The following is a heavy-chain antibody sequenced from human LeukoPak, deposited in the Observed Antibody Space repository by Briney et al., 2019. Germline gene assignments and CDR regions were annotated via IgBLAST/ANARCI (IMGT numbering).Heavy chain of an antibody. Sequence: GGSLRLSCAASGFTFSSYGMLWVRQAPGKGLEWVAVIWYGGSNKYYADSVKGRFTISRDNSKNTLYLQMNSLRAEDTAVYYCAKASLYYDFWSGYYTDSEYMDVWGKGTTVTVSS. J-gene: IGHJ6*03. V-gene: IGHV3-30*02. CDR1: GFTFSSYG. CDR2: IWYGGSNK. CDR3: AKASLYYDFWSGYYTDSEYMDV. D-gene: IGHD3-3*01.